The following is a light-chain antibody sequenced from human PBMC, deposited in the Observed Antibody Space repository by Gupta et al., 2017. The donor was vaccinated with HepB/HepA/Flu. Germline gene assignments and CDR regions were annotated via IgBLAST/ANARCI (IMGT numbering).Light chain of an antibody. V-gene: IGLV1-44*01. CDR1: SSNIGSNT. CDR2: SNN. CDR3: AAWDDSLNAWV. Sequence: QSVLTQPPSASGTPGQRVTISCSGSSSNIGSNTVTWYKQLPGTAPKLLIYSNNQRPSGVPDRFSGSKSGTSASLAISGLQSEDEADYYCAAWDDSLNAWVFGGGTKLTVL. J-gene: IGLJ3*02.